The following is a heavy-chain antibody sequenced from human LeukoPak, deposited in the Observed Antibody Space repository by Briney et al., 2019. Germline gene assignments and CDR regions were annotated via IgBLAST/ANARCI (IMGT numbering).Heavy chain of an antibody. CDR3: AGDWNIPPSD. CDR1: GFTFSSYS. J-gene: IGHJ4*02. CDR2: ISSSSSTI. D-gene: IGHD2-2*02. V-gene: IGHV3-48*01. Sequence: GGSLRLSCAASGFTFSSYSMNWVRQAPGKGLEWVSYISSSSSTIYYADSVKGRFTISRDNAKNSLYLQMNSLRAEDTAVYYCAGDWNIPPSDWGQGTLVTVSS.